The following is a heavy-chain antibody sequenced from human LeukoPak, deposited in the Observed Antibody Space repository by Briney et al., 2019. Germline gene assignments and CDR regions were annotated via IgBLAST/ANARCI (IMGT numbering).Heavy chain of an antibody. V-gene: IGHV4-39*07. Sequence: SETLSLNCTVSGGSISSSSYYWGWIRQPPGKGLEWIGSIYYSGSTYYNPSLKSRVTISVDTSKNQFSLKLSSVTAADTAVYYCASAYGSGSHYYYYMDVWGKGTTVTVSS. D-gene: IGHD3-10*01. CDR1: GGSISSSSYY. CDR3: ASAYGSGSHYYYYMDV. CDR2: IYYSGST. J-gene: IGHJ6*03.